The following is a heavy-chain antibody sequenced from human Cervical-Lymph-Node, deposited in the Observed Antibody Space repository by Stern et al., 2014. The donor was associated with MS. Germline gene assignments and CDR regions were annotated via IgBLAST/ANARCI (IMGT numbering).Heavy chain of an antibody. D-gene: IGHD3-3*01. V-gene: IGHV3-21*01. CDR1: GFTFSSYS. CDR3: ARDRLNDFWSAYVPGEYYYYYGMDV. Sequence: EMQLVESGGGLVKPGGSLRLSCAASGFTFSSYSMNWVRQAPGKGLEWVSSISSSSSYIYYADSVKGRLTISRDNANNSLYLQMNSLRAEDTAVYYCARDRLNDFWSAYVPGEYYYYYGMDVWGQGTTVTVSS. J-gene: IGHJ6*02. CDR2: ISSSSSYI.